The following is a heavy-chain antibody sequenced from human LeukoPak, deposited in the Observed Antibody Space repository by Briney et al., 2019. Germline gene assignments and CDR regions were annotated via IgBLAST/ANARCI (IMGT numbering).Heavy chain of an antibody. Sequence: QPGESLRLSCEAPGFTFGSWWMHWVRQAPGKGLVWVSLIDSDGASTEYADSVKGRFTISRDNAKSKLYLQMNGLTADDTAVYFCARDRDIYDYVWGSYRSRNWFDSWGQGTLVTVSS. V-gene: IGHV3-74*03. J-gene: IGHJ5*01. D-gene: IGHD3-16*02. CDR2: IDSDGAST. CDR1: GFTFGSWW. CDR3: ARDRDIYDYVWGSYRSRNWFDS.